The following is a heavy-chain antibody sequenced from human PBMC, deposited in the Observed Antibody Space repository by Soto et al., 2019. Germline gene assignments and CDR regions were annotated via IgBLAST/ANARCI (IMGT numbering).Heavy chain of an antibody. D-gene: IGHD6-6*01. CDR2: ISYDGSNK. J-gene: IGHJ4*02. CDR1: GFTFSSYA. CDR3: ARGPGVSSSSAVDY. Sequence: GGSLRLSCAASGFTFSSYAMHWVRQAPGKGLEWVAVISYDGSNKYYADSVKGRFTISRDNSKNTLYLQMNSLRAEDTAVYYCARGPGVSSSSAVDYWGQGTLVTVSS. V-gene: IGHV3-30-3*01.